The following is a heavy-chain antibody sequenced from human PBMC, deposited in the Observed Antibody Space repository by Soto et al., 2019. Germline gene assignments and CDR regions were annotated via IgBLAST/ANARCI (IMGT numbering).Heavy chain of an antibody. J-gene: IGHJ4*02. CDR2: IIPMFGTA. CDR1: GGTFSTYA. Sequence: QVQLVQSGAEVKKPESSVKVSCKAPGGTFSTYAISWVRQAPGQGLEWMGGIIPMFGTANYAQRFQDRVTMTADESTNTVDMELSSLRYEDTAVYCCSSGIQLSLRRINNGYSGWGQGTLVTVSS. CDR3: SSGIQLSLRRINNGYSG. V-gene: IGHV1-69*12. D-gene: IGHD5-18*01.